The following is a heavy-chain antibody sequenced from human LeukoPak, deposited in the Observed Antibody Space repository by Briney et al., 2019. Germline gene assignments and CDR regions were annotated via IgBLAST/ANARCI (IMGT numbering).Heavy chain of an antibody. Sequence: ASVKVSCKVSGYTLTELSMHWVRQAPGKGLEWMGGFDPEDGETTYAQKFQGRVTMTEDTSTDTAYMELSSLRSEDTAVYYCATDFSMVRGVNWFDPWGQGTLVTVSS. D-gene: IGHD3-10*01. CDR2: FDPEDGET. V-gene: IGHV1-24*01. CDR3: ATDFSMVRGVNWFDP. J-gene: IGHJ5*02. CDR1: GYTLTELS.